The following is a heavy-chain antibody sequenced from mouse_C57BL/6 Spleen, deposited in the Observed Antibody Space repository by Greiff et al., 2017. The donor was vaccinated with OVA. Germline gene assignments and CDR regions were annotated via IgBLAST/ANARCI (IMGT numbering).Heavy chain of an antibody. CDR3: TRRNDYSFDY. CDR2: IDPETGGT. CDR1: GYTFTDYE. D-gene: IGHD2-4*01. J-gene: IGHJ2*01. Sequence: VQLQQPGAELVKPGASVKLSCKASGYTFTDYEMHWVKQTPVHGLEWIGAIDPETGGTAYNQKFKGKAILTADKSSSTAYMELRSLTSEDSAVYYCTRRNDYSFDYWGQGTTLTVSS. V-gene: IGHV1-15*01.